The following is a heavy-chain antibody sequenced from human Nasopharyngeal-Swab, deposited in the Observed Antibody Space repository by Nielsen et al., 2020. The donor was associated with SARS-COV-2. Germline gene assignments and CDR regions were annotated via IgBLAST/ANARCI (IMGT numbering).Heavy chain of an antibody. V-gene: IGHV3-53*01. CDR3: ARGLNYYDY. J-gene: IGHJ4*02. CDR2: VYTDGSA. Sequence: GGSLRLSCAASGFTVTSNYMTWVRQAPGKGLEWVSVVYTDGSASQANSVKGRFTVSRDNSDNTLYLQMNNLRVEDTAVYYCARGLNYYDYWGQGTLVTVSS. CDR1: GFTVTSNY.